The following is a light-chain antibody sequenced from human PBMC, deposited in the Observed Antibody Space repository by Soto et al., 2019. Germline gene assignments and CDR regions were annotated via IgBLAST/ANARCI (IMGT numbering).Light chain of an antibody. J-gene: IGLJ2*01. CDR1: SSNIGNNY. Sequence: QSVLTQPPSVSAAPGQKVTISCSGSSSNIGNNYVSWNQQLPGTAPKLLIYDNDVRPSGIPDRFSGSKSGTSATLDITGLQTGDEADYCCGTWDSSLSAVFGGGTKLTVL. CDR2: DND. V-gene: IGLV1-51*01. CDR3: GTWDSSLSAV.